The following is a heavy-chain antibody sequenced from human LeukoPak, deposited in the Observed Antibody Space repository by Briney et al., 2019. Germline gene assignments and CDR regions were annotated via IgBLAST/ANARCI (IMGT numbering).Heavy chain of an antibody. CDR2: IYYSGST. CDR3: ARARKQQLYFDAFDI. D-gene: IGHD6-13*01. J-gene: IGHJ3*02. CDR1: GGSISSSSYY. Sequence: NSSETLSLTCTVSGGSISSSSYYWGWIRQPPGKGLEWIGSIYYSGSTYYNPSLKSRVTISVDTSKNQFSLKLSSVTAADTAVYHCARARKQQLYFDAFDIWGQGIMVTVSS. V-gene: IGHV4-39*01.